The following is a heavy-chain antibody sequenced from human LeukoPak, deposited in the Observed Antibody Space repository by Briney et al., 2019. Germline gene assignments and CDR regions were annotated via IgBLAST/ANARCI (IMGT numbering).Heavy chain of an antibody. V-gene: IGHV3-21*01. J-gene: IGHJ4*02. Sequence: GGSLRLSCAASGFTFSSYSMKWVRQAPGKGLEWVSSISSSGSYIYYADSVKGRFTISRDNAKNSLYLQMNSLRAEDTAVYYCARDVGGYSYGFVYWGQGTLVTVSS. CDR3: ARDVGGYSYGFVY. CDR1: GFTFSSYS. CDR2: ISSSGSYI. D-gene: IGHD5-18*01.